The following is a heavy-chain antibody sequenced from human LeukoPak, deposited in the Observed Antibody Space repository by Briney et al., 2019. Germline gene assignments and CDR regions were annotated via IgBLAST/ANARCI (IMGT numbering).Heavy chain of an antibody. CDR2: IYSGGST. V-gene: IGHV3-53*01. Sequence: GGSLRLSCAASGFTVSSNYMSWVRQAPGKGLEWVSVIYSGGSTYYADSVKGRFTISRDNSKNTLYLQMNSLRAEDTALYYCARDGDTVLTRGYYYYMDVWGKGTTVTVSS. D-gene: IGHD4-23*01. CDR1: GFTVSSNY. J-gene: IGHJ6*03. CDR3: ARDGDTVLTRGYYYYMDV.